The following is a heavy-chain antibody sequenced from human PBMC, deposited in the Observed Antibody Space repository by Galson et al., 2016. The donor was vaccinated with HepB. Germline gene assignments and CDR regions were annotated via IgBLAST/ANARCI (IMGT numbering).Heavy chain of an antibody. D-gene: IGHD3-10*01. CDR2: IYHSGTT. CDR1: GGSVSSGGYY. J-gene: IGHJ4*02. CDR3: ARGRDLYGSGSIPMDY. Sequence: LSLTCTVSGGSVSSGGYYWSWIRQQSGKGLEWIGYIYHSGTTYYNPSLKSRLTMSVDTSSNQFSLKLSSVTAADTAVYYCARGRDLYGSGSIPMDYWGQGTRVPVPS. V-gene: IGHV4-31*03.